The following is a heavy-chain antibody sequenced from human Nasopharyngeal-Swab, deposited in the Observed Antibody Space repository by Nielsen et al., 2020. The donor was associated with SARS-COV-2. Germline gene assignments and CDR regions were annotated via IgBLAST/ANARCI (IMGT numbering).Heavy chain of an antibody. D-gene: IGHD3-22*01. J-gene: IGHJ3*02. CDR1: GGSFSGYY. CDR2: IYYSGST. Sequence: SETLSLTCAVYGGSFSGYYWSWIRQHPGKGLEWIGYIYYSGSTYYNPSLKSRVTISVDTSKNQFSLKLSSVTAADTAVYYCARAAITMIVVVSAFDIRGQGTMVTVSS. CDR3: ARAAITMIVVVSAFDI. V-gene: IGHV4-31*11.